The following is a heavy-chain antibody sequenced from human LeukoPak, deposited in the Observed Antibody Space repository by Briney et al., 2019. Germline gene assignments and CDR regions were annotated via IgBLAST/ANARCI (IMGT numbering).Heavy chain of an antibody. CDR1: GGTFSSYA. V-gene: IGHV1-69*05. J-gene: IGHJ4*02. Sequence: EASVKVSCKASGGTFSSYAISWVRQAPGQGLEWMGGIIPIFGTANYARKFQGRVTITTDESTSTAYMELSSLRSEDTAVYYCARDAETFFDYWGQGTLVTVSS. CDR3: ARDAETFFDY. CDR2: IIPIFGTA.